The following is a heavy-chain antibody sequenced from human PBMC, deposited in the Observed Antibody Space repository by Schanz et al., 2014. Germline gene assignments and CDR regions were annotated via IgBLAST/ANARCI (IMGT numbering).Heavy chain of an antibody. Sequence: EVQLLESGGGVVQPGKSLRLSCAASGFIFGSSVMAWVRQAPGKGLEWVSGITGASDHIDYAESVKGRFTISRDNAKNSLFLQMNSLRAEDTAVYYCARDFLLEQLGYSHYYYAMDVWGQGTTVTVSS. CDR3: ARDFLLEQLGYSHYYYAMDV. V-gene: IGHV3-23*01. D-gene: IGHD2-15*01. J-gene: IGHJ6*02. CDR1: GFIFGSSV. CDR2: ITGASDHI.